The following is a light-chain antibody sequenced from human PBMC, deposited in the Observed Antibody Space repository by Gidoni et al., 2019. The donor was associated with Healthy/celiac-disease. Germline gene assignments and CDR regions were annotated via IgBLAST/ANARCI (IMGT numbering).Light chain of an antibody. V-gene: IGKV3-20*01. CDR3: QQYGSSPYT. J-gene: IGKJ1*01. CDR1: QSVSSSY. CDR2: GAS. Sequence: EILLTQSPGTLSLSPGERATLSCRASQSVSSSYLAWYQQKPGQAPRLLIYGASSRATGIPDRFSGSGSGTDFTRTISRLEPEDFAVYYCQQYGSSPYTFGQGTKVEIK.